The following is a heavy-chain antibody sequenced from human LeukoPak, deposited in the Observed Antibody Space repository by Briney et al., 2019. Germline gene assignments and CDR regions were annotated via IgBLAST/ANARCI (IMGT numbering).Heavy chain of an antibody. V-gene: IGHV3-7*01. Sequence: PGGSLRLSCAASGFTFSNYWMNWVRQAPGKGLEWVANIKEDGSGKYYVDSVKGRFSISKDNAKNSLYLQMNSLRAEDTAVYYCARTIVAGEDFDYWGQGTLVTVSS. CDR1: GFTFSNYW. CDR2: IKEDGSGK. D-gene: IGHD2-21*01. CDR3: ARTIVAGEDFDY. J-gene: IGHJ4*02.